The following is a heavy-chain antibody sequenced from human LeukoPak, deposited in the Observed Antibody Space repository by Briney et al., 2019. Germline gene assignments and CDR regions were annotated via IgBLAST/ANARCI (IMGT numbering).Heavy chain of an antibody. CDR2: MNPNSGNT. CDR1: GYTFTSYD. J-gene: IGHJ4*02. Sequence: GASVKVSCKASGYTFTSYDINWVRQATGQGLEWMGWMNPNSGNTGYAQKFQGRVTMTRNASISTAYMELSSLRSEDTAVYYCARVYPDYDILTGYYPNPFDYWGQGTLVTVSS. D-gene: IGHD3-9*01. V-gene: IGHV1-8*01. CDR3: ARVYPDYDILTGYYPNPFDY.